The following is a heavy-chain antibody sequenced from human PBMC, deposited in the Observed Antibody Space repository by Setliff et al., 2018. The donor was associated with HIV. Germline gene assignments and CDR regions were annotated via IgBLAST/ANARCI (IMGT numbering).Heavy chain of an antibody. V-gene: IGHV4-59*12. Sequence: SETLSLTCTVSGGSINSYYWSWIRQPPGKGLEWIGYIYYSGNTDYAASVKGRFIVSRDDSKSIVYLQMTSLKTEDTAVYYCTRGGPLWFQGYFDYWGQGSLVTVSS. CDR2: IYYSGNT. CDR3: TRGGPLWFQGYFDY. CDR1: GGSINSYY. D-gene: IGHD5-18*01. J-gene: IGHJ4*02.